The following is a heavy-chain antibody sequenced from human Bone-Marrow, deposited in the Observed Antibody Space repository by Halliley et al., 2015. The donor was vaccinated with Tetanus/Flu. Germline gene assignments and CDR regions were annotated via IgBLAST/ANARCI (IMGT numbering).Heavy chain of an antibody. CDR1: GYTFTSYW. CDR3: ARLSLTSGGQGHVVDF. V-gene: IGHV5-51*01. J-gene: IGHJ3*01. D-gene: IGHD1-26*01. CDR2: IYPTDSDI. Sequence: QLVQSGAEVTKPGESLKISCQGSGYTFTSYWIGWVRQMPGKGLEWMGIIYPTDSDITYSPSFQGQVTISADKSISTAYLQWRSLKASDSAMYYCARLSLTSGGQGHVVDFWGHGTMVTVSS.